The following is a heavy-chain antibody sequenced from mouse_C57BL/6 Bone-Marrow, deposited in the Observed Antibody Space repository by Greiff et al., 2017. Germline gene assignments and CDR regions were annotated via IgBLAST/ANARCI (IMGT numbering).Heavy chain of an antibody. CDR2: IKPYNGGS. CDR3: ARMEFYPGIAY. Sequence: EVQLQQSGPVLVKPGASVKMSCKASGYTFTDYYMNWVKQSHGKSLEWIGVIKPYNGGSSYNQKFKGKATLTVDKSSSTAYMELNSLTSEDSAVYYCARMEFYPGIAYWGQGTLVTVSA. J-gene: IGHJ3*01. CDR1: GYTFTDYY. V-gene: IGHV1-19*01.